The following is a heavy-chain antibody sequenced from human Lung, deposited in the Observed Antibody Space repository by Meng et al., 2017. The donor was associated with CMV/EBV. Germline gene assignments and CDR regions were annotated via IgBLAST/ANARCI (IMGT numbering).Heavy chain of an antibody. J-gene: IGHJ4*02. CDR1: GFTFDDYT. CDR3: AKDFSSAAGAFGISDYYFDY. CDR2: ISWDGGST. V-gene: IGHV3-43*01. D-gene: IGHD6-13*01. Sequence: SCAASGFTFDDYTMHWVRQAPGKGLEWVSLISWDGGSTYYADSVKGRFTISRDNSKNSLYLQMNGLRTEDNALYYCAKDFSSAAGAFGISDYYFDYWXQGTXVNGAS.